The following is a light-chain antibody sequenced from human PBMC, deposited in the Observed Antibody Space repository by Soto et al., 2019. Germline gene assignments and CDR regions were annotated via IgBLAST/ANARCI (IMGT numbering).Light chain of an antibody. CDR2: RAS. Sequence: EIVMTQSPATLSVSPGGSATLSCRASQHVSSNFAWYRQKPGQAPTLLIYRASTRAPGVPARFSGSGSGTEFTLTISSLRSEDFAVYFCQQYNKWPYTFGQGTKLEIK. CDR1: QHVSSN. J-gene: IGKJ2*01. CDR3: QQYNKWPYT. V-gene: IGKV3-15*01.